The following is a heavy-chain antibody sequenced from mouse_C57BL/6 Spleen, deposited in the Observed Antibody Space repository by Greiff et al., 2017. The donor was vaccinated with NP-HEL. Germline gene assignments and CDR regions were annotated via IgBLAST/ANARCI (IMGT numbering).Heavy chain of an antibody. D-gene: IGHD1-1*01. CDR3: ARWYYYGSPFDY. V-gene: IGHV1-55*01. Sequence: QVQLKQPGAELVKPGASVKMSCKASGYTFTSYWITWVKQRPGQGLEWIGDIYPGSGSTNYNEKFKSKATLTVDTSSSTAYMQLSSLTSEDSAVYYCARWYYYGSPFDYWGQGTTLTVSS. CDR2: IYPGSGST. CDR1: GYTFTSYW. J-gene: IGHJ2*01.